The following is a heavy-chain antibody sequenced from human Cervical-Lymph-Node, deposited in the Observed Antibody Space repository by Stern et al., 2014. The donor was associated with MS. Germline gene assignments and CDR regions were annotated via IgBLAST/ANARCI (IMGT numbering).Heavy chain of an antibody. V-gene: IGHV4-39*01. CDR3: ARHFSNNVYCSSTSCYFDY. CDR2: FYYGGST. D-gene: IGHD2-2*01. J-gene: IGHJ4*02. Sequence: QLQLQESGPGLVKPSETLSLTCTVSGGSVSSSSYYWGWIRQPPGKGLEWIGSFYYGGSTFYNPSLKRRVTISVDTPRSQSSRHLRSVTAADTAVYYCARHFSNNVYCSSTSCYFDYWGQGTLVTVSS. CDR1: GGSVSSSSYY.